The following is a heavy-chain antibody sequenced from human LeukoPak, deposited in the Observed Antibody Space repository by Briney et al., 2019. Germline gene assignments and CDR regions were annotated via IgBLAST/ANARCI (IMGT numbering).Heavy chain of an antibody. CDR2: SRNKENRYST. CDR1: GFSFSVYY. V-gene: IGHV3-72*01. Sequence: GGSLRLTCAASGFSFSVYYMAWVRQAPGKGLEWVGLSRNKENRYSTEYGASVKGRVTISRDDSKNLMYLEMKSLKSEDTAVYYCVREYFGGYDYWGQGTLVTVSS. CDR3: VREYFGGYDY. J-gene: IGHJ4*02. D-gene: IGHD2-15*01.